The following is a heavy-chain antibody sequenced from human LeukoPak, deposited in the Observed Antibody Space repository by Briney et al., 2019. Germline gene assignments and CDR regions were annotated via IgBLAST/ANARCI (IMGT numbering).Heavy chain of an antibody. Sequence: SSEPLSLTCTVSGGPISSYYWSWLRQPPGKGLEWIGYIYYSGSTKYNPSLKSRVTISVDTSKNQFSLKLSSVTAADTAVYYCARVPPGTSHFDYWGQGTLVTVSS. J-gene: IGHJ4*02. CDR1: GGPISSYY. D-gene: IGHD1-7*01. CDR2: IYYSGST. CDR3: ARVPPGTSHFDY. V-gene: IGHV4-59*01.